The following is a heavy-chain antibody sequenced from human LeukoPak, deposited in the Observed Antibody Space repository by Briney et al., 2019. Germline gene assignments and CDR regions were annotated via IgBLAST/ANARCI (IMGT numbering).Heavy chain of an antibody. CDR1: GYTFSDYY. Sequence: ASVRVSCKASGYTFSDYYMHWVRQAPGRGLEWMGCVNLDSGVTDYAQKFQGRITMTRDTSISTAYMDLSSLKSDDTGIYFCAREPIRVFDYFDFWGRGTLVTVSS. V-gene: IGHV1-2*02. J-gene: IGHJ2*01. CDR2: VNLDSGVT. CDR3: AREPIRVFDYFDF. D-gene: IGHD3-9*01.